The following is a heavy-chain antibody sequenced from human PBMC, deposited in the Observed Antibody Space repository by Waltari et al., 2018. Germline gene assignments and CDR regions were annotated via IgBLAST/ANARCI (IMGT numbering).Heavy chain of an antibody. CDR3: ASIAADYYYYYMDV. J-gene: IGHJ6*03. V-gene: IGHV4-39*01. D-gene: IGHD6-25*01. CDR1: GGSISSSSYY. CDR2: IYYSGST. Sequence: QLQLQESGPGLVKPSETLSLTCTVSGGSISSSSYYWGWIRQPPGKGLEWIGSIYYSGSTYDNPPLKSRVTISVDTSKNQFSLKLSSVTAADTAVYYCASIAADYYYYYMDVWGKGTTVTVSS.